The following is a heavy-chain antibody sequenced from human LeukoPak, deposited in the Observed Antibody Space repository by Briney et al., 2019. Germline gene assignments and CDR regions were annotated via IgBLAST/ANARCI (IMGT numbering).Heavy chain of an antibody. CDR1: GGSISSYY. Sequence: SETLSLTCTVSGGSISSYYWSWIRQPAGKGLEWIGRIYISGSTNYNPSLKSRVTISLDNSKNQFSLRLSSVTAADTAVYYCARVPSKWDNWFDPWGQGTLVTVSS. CDR2: IYISGST. V-gene: IGHV4-4*07. CDR3: ARVPSKWDNWFDP. D-gene: IGHD1-26*01. J-gene: IGHJ5*02.